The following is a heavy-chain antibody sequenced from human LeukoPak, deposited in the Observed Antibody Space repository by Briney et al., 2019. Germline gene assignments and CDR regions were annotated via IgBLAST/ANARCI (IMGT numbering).Heavy chain of an antibody. CDR1: GYTFTSYG. CDR3: ARESEELGAFDI. J-gene: IGHJ3*02. CDR2: ISAYNGNT. V-gene: IGHV1-18*01. D-gene: IGHD1-26*01. Sequence: ASVKVSCKASGYTFTSYGISWVRQAPGQGLEWMGWISAYNGNTNYAQKLQGRVTMTTDTSTSTAYMELRSRRSDDTAVYYCARESEELGAFDIWGQGTMVTVSS.